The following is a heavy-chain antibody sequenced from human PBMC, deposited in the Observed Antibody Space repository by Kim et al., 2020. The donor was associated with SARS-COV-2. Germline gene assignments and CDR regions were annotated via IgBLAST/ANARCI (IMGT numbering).Heavy chain of an antibody. CDR2: IFHSGRS. V-gene: IGHV4-4*02. CDR1: GASVRNYDW. Sequence: SETLSLTCAVSGASVRNYDWWTWVRHSPVKGLEWIGNIFHSGRSNYNLSFKSRVTMSVDTSTNQISLKMKSVIAADTATYYCVRDLGGGSGTFDSWGPGTPVIVS. D-gene: IGHD3-10*01. CDR3: VRDLGGGSGTFDS. J-gene: IGHJ4*02.